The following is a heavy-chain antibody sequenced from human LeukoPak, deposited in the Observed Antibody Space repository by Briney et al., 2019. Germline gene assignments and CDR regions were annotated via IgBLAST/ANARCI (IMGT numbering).Heavy chain of an antibody. V-gene: IGHV4-4*07. D-gene: IGHD2-2*02. J-gene: IGHJ4*02. CDR1: SGSINSYY. CDR3: GRQGYTASHYFLDF. Sequence: SETLSLTCTVSSGSINSYYWGWVRQPPGKGLEWIGRIYTTGATQYNPSLKSRLTMSIDTSTSRFSLNLRSVTAADTAVYYCGRQGYTASHYFLDFWSQGTLVAVS. CDR2: IYTTGAT.